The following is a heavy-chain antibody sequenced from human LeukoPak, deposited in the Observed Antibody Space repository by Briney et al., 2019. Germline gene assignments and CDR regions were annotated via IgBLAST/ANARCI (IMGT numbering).Heavy chain of an antibody. Sequence: GGSLRLSCAASGFIFSSYSMNWVRQAPGKGLEWVSSISSSSSYIYYADSVKGRFTISRDNAKNSLYLQMNSLRAEDTAVYYCARGGSYYGSGSYYMRDYFDYWGQGTLVTVSS. CDR3: ARGGSYYGSGSYYMRDYFDY. CDR1: GFIFSSYS. D-gene: IGHD3-10*01. J-gene: IGHJ4*02. CDR2: ISSSSSYI. V-gene: IGHV3-21*01.